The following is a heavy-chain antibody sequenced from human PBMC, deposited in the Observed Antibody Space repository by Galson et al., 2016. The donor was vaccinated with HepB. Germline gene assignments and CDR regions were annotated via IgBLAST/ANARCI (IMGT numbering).Heavy chain of an antibody. CDR1: GYTFSSYA. V-gene: IGHV1-69*13. J-gene: IGHJ6*02. Sequence: SVKVSCKASGYTFSSYAISWVRQAPGKGLEWMGGIIPIFGTTTYAQQFQGRVTITADESTSTASMELSSMRSEDTAVYYCARHPGVAAAGHYNGVDVWGQGTTVTVSS. CDR3: ARHPGVAAAGHYNGVDV. CDR2: IIPIFGTT. D-gene: IGHD6-13*01.